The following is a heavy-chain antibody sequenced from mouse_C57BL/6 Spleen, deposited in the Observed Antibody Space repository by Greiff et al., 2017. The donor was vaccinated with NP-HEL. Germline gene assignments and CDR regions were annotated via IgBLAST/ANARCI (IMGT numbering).Heavy chain of an antibody. CDR2: IYPGDGDT. CDR1: GYAFSSSW. D-gene: IGHD1-1*01. Sequence: VQLQQSGPELVKPGASVKISCKASGYAFSSSWMNWVKQRPGKGLEWIGRIYPGDGDTNYNGKFKGKATLTADKSSSTAYMQLSSLTSEDSAVYFCARDYGSSRRSGFAYWGQGTLVTVSA. V-gene: IGHV1-82*01. J-gene: IGHJ3*01. CDR3: ARDYGSSRRSGFAY.